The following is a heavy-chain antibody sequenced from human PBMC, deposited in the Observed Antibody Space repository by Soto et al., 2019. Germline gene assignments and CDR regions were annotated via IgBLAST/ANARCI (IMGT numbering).Heavy chain of an antibody. D-gene: IGHD3-10*01. V-gene: IGHV4-4*02. Sequence: KPSETLSLTCAFSGGSISSDNWWSWVRQPPGKGLEWIGEIYHSGNSNYNPSLKSRVTISVDKSKNQFSLKVTSVTAAATGQYYCARVSAPVMLRGVIINWGQGTLVTVSS. CDR2: IYHSGNS. J-gene: IGHJ4*02. CDR3: ARVSAPVMLRGVIIN. CDR1: GGSISSDNW.